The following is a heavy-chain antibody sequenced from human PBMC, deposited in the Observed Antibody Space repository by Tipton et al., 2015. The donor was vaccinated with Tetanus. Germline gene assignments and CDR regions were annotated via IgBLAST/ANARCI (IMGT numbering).Heavy chain of an antibody. D-gene: IGHD2-8*01. CDR3: ARAHCTDGVCNFDF. J-gene: IGHJ4*02. Sequence: QLVQSEGEVKKPGESLKISCKGSGYIFTNYWIGWVRQKPGKGLEWMGIIYPGDSDTRYSPSFQGQVTISVDKSINTAYLQWSSLKASDPSVFYCARAHCTDGVCNFDFWGQGALVTVAS. CDR2: IYPGDSDT. CDR1: GYIFTNYW. V-gene: IGHV5-51*01.